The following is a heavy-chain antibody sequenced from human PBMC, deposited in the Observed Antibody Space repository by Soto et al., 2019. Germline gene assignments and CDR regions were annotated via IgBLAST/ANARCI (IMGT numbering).Heavy chain of an antibody. J-gene: IGHJ4*02. CDR2: IYYSGST. D-gene: IGHD3-22*01. CDR3: AREIRRGDSRGSEFDY. V-gene: IGHV4-31*03. CDR1: GGSISSGGYY. Sequence: PSETLSLTCTVSGGSISSGGYYWSWIRQHPGKGLEWIGYIYYSGSTYYNPSLKSRVTISVDTSKNQFSLKLSSVTAADTAAYYCAREIRRGDSRGSEFDYWGQGTLVTVSS.